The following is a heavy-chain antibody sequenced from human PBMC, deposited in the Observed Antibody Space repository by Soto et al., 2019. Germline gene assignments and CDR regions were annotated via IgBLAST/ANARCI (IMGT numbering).Heavy chain of an antibody. D-gene: IGHD3-22*01. Sequence: QVQLVQSGAEVKKPGSSVKVSCKASGGSLSNYGISWVRQAPGQGLEWMGAIIPVFGTPNYAQKFQDRVTITADESTTTVYMGVRSLTSEDTAGYYCARGDATKIVVTTYYAMDVWGQGTTVPVSS. CDR3: ARGDATKIVVTTYYAMDV. J-gene: IGHJ6*02. CDR2: IIPVFGTP. V-gene: IGHV1-69*12. CDR1: GGSLSNYG.